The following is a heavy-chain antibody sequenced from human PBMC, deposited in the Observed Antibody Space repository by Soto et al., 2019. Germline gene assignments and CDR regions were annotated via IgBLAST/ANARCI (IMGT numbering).Heavy chain of an antibody. Sequence: AASVKVSCKASGYTFTRYTMNWVRQAPGQRLEWMGWINPDNGNTKSSQKFQDRVIITRDTSASTAYMDLSSLRSEDTAVYYCARGIATGQPDPWGQGTLVTVSS. CDR1: GYTFTRYT. D-gene: IGHD2-15*01. J-gene: IGHJ5*02. V-gene: IGHV1-3*01. CDR2: INPDNGNT. CDR3: ARGIATGQPDP.